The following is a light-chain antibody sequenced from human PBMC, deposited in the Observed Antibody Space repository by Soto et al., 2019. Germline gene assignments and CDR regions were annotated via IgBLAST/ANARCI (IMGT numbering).Light chain of an antibody. J-gene: IGLJ2*01. CDR3: ATWDGALAAVV. CDR2: DNI. Sequence: QSVLTQPPSVSAAPGQTVTIVCSGGRSNIQDFKVSWFQQVPGRAPKLLIHDNIERPSGIPGRFSASTSGTSATLVITGLQTGDEADYHCATWDGALAAVVFGGGTKLTVL. V-gene: IGLV1-51*01. CDR1: RSNIQDFK.